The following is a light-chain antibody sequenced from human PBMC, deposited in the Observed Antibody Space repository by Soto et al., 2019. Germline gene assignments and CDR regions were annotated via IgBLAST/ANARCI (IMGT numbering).Light chain of an antibody. CDR3: QQRSDWSLT. J-gene: IGKJ5*01. V-gene: IGKV3D-20*02. CDR1: QSISSN. Sequence: DIEMTQSTTTLSVSLGARAPLXCRASQSISSNLAWYQQKPGQAPRLLIYGTSSRATGIPDRFSGSGSGTEFTLTIRRLEPEDFAVYYCQQRSDWSLTFGQGTRLE. CDR2: GTS.